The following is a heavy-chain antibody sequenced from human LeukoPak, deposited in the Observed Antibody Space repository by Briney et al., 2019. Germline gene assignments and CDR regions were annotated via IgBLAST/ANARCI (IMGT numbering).Heavy chain of an antibody. D-gene: IGHD3-10*01. CDR2: IYYSGTT. CDR3: ARAGARATDFDY. J-gene: IGHJ4*02. Sequence: SETLSLTCTVSGGSISSSSYYWGWIRQPPGKGLEWIGSIYYSGTTNYNPSLKSRVTMSLDTSKNQFSLKLNSVTAADTAVYYCARAGARATDFDYWGQGTLVTVSS. V-gene: IGHV4-39*07. CDR1: GGSISSSSYY.